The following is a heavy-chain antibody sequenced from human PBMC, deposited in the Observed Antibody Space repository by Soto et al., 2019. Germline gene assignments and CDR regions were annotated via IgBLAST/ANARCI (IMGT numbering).Heavy chain of an antibody. Sequence: GASVKVSCKASGYTFTGYYMRWVRQAPGQGLEWMGWINPNSGGTNYAQKFQGWVTMTRDTSISTAYMELSRLRSDDTAVYYCARALSRTAFDIWGQGTMVTVSS. CDR1: GYTFTGYY. V-gene: IGHV1-2*04. J-gene: IGHJ3*02. CDR3: ARALSRTAFDI. CDR2: INPNSGGT.